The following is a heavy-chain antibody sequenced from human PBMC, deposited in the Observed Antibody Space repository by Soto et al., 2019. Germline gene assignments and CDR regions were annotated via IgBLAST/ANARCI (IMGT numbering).Heavy chain of an antibody. J-gene: IGHJ6*02. CDR2: IYPGDSDT. CDR3: ARGGAAVSYYYYGMDV. D-gene: IGHD6-19*01. CDR1: GYNFASYW. V-gene: IGHV5-51*01. Sequence: GESLKISCKGSGYNFASYWIGWARQMPGKGLEWMGIIYPGDSDTRYIPSFEGQVTISADRSISTAYLQWRSLKASDTATYYCARGGAAVSYYYYGMDVWGQGTTVTVSS.